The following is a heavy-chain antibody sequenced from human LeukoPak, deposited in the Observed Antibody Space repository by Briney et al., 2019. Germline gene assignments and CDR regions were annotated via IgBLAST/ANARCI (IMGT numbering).Heavy chain of an antibody. D-gene: IGHD5-18*01. J-gene: IGHJ4*02. CDR1: GGSLSGYY. CDR2: INHSGST. CDR3: ARTAMVTFRLDY. Sequence: PSETLSLTCAVYGGSLSGYYWSWIRQPPGKGLEWIGEINHSGSTNYNPSLKSRVTISVDTSKNQFSLKLSSVTAADTAVYYCARTAMVTFRLDYWGQGTLVTVSS. V-gene: IGHV4-34*01.